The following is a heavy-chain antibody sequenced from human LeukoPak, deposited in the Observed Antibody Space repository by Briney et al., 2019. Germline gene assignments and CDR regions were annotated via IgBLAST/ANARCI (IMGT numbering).Heavy chain of an antibody. CDR2: VSGRADST. J-gene: IGHJ4*02. Sequence: GESLRLSCVASGFIFSSYAMTWVRQTPGKGLEWVSGVSGRADSTYYADSVKGRFTISRDNSKNTLYLQMNSLRADDTAVYYCAKLTVATFRSLFDSWGQGTLVAVSS. CDR3: AKLTVATFRSLFDS. V-gene: IGHV3-23*01. CDR1: GFIFSSYA. D-gene: IGHD5-12*01.